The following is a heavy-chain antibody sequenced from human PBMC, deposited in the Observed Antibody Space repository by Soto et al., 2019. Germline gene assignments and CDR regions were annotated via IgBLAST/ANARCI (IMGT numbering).Heavy chain of an antibody. CDR3: ARDRVDCISTSCYGGVVDY. V-gene: IGHV3-30-3*01. J-gene: IGHJ4*02. CDR2: ISYDGSNK. Sequence: PGGSLRLSCAASGFTFSSYAMHWVRQAPGKGLEWVAVISYDGSNKYYADSVKGRFTISRDNSKNTLYLQMNSLRAEDTAVYYCARDRVDCISTSCYGGVVDYWGQGTLVTVSS. D-gene: IGHD2-2*01. CDR1: GFTFSSYA.